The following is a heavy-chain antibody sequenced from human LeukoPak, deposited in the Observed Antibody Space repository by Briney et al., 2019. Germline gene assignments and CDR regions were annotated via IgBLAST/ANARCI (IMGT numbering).Heavy chain of an antibody. Sequence: GGSLRLSCAASGFTFSSYGMHWVRQAPGKGLEWVAVIWYDGSNKYYADSVKGRFTISRDNSKNTLYLQMNSLRAEDTAVYYCARDHWQLAGNDAFDIWGQGTMVTVSS. V-gene: IGHV3-33*01. D-gene: IGHD6-6*01. J-gene: IGHJ3*02. CDR2: IWYDGSNK. CDR3: ARDHWQLAGNDAFDI. CDR1: GFTFSSYG.